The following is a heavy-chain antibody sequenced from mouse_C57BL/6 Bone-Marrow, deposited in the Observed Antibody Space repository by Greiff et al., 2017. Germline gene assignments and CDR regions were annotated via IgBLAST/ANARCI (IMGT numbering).Heavy chain of an antibody. V-gene: IGHV5-4*01. J-gene: IGHJ4*01. D-gene: IGHD6-2*01. CDR1: GFTFSSYA. Sequence: EVQLVESGGGLVKPGGSLTLSCAASGFTFSSYAMSWVRQTPEKRLEWVATISDGGSYTYYPGNVKGRFTISRDNAKNNLYLQMSHLKSEDTAMYYCAPLWSHVAMDYWGQGTSVTVSS. CDR3: APLWSHVAMDY. CDR2: ISDGGSYT.